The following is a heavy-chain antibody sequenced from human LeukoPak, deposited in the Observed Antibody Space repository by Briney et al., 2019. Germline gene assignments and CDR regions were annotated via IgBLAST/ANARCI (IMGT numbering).Heavy chain of an antibody. CDR3: AREVLGWFDP. V-gene: IGHV4-31*03. CDR2: IYYSGST. J-gene: IGHJ5*02. Sequence: SQTLSLTCTVSGGSISSGGYYWSWIRQHPGKGLEWIGYIYYSGSTYYNPSLKSRVTISVDTSKNQFSLKLSSVTAADTAVYYCAREVLGWFDPWGQGTLVTVSS. D-gene: IGHD1-1*01. CDR1: GGSISSGGYY.